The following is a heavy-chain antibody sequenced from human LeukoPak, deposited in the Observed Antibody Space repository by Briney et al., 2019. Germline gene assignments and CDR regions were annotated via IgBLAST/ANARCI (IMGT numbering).Heavy chain of an antibody. Sequence: GASVKVSCKVSGHTLTELSMHWVRQTPEKGLEWMGGFDPEEGETIYAHTFQGRVTMTEDTSTDTAYMELSSLRSEDTGVYYCARAVDTAMAGGYWGQGTLVTVSS. CDR2: FDPEEGET. J-gene: IGHJ4*02. D-gene: IGHD5-18*01. CDR3: ARAVDTAMAGGY. CDR1: GHTLTELS. V-gene: IGHV1-24*01.